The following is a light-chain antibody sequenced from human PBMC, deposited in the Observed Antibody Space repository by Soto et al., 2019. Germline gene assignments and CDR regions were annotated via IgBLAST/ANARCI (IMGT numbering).Light chain of an antibody. CDR3: QAYDSSLSGSV. V-gene: IGLV1-40*01. Sequence: QSVLTQPPSVSGAPGQRVTISCTGGSSNIGAGYQVHWYQHLPGTAPKLLMYGNNNRPSGIPDRFSSSNSGTSASLAVTGLQAEDEADYYCQAYDSSLSGSVFGGGTKLTVL. CDR2: GNN. J-gene: IGLJ3*02. CDR1: SSNIGAGYQ.